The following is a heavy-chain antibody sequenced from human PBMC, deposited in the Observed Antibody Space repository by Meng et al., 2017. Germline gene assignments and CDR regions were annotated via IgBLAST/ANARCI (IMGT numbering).Heavy chain of an antibody. CDR1: GGTFSSYA. J-gene: IGHJ6*02. Sequence: SVKVSCKASGGTFSSYAISWVRQAPGQGLEWMVGIIPIFGTANYAQKFQGRVTITADESTSTAYMELSSLRSEDTAVYYCASVTPSGYYYYGMDVWGQGTTVTVSS. CDR2: IIPIFGTA. V-gene: IGHV1-69*13. D-gene: IGHD6-19*01. CDR3: ASVTPSGYYYYGMDV.